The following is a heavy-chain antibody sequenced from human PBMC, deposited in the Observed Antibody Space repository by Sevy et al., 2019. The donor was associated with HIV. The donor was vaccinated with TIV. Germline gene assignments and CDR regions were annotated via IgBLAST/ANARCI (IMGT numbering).Heavy chain of an antibody. V-gene: IGHV3-23*01. CDR1: GFTFSTYT. D-gene: IGHD6-13*01. CDR2: ISGSAGST. CDR3: AKGDSTFYGLVV. Sequence: GGSLRLSCVASGFTFSTYTMSWVRQAPGKGLEWVSAISGSAGSTYYADLVQGRFTISRDKSKNTLYLQMNSLRAEDTAAYYCAKGDSTFYGLVVWGQGTTVTASS. J-gene: IGHJ6*02.